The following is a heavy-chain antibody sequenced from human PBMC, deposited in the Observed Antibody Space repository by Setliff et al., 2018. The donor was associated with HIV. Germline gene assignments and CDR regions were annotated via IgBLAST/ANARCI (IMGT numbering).Heavy chain of an antibody. CDR2: INSDGSST. V-gene: IGHV3-74*01. J-gene: IGHJ4*02. CDR3: ARGKIVVVPAAMRPFDY. D-gene: IGHD2-2*01. Sequence: PGGSLRLSCAASGFTFSSYWMHWVRQAPGKGLVWVSRINSDGSSTSYADSVEGRFTISRDNAKNTLYLQMNSLRAEDTAVYYCARGKIVVVPAAMRPFDYWGQGTLVTVSS. CDR1: GFTFSSYW.